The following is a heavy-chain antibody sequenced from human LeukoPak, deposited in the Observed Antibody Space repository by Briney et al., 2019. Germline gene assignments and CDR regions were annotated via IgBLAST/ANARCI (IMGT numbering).Heavy chain of an antibody. Sequence: SGGSLRLSCAASGFTFSNFWMSWVRQAPGKGLEWVANIKQGGSEKYYADSVKGRFTISRDNAKNSLYLQMNSLRAEDTAVYYCAAGTCSGGSCYGYYYYYMDVWGKGTTVTVSS. V-gene: IGHV3-7*01. CDR1: GFTFSNFW. D-gene: IGHD2-15*01. CDR3: AAGTCSGGSCYGYYYYYMDV. J-gene: IGHJ6*03. CDR2: IKQGGSEK.